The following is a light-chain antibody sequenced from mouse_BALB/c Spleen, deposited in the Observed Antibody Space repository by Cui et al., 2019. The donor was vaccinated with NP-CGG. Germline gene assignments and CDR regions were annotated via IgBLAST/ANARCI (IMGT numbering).Light chain of an antibody. Sequence: QAVVTQESALTTSPGETVTVTCHSSTGAVTTSNYANWVQEKPDHLFTGLIGGTNNRAPGVPARFSGSLMGDKAALTITGAQTEDEAIYFCALWYSNHWVFGGGTKLTVL. CDR3: ALWYSNHWV. V-gene: IGLV1*01. J-gene: IGLJ1*01. CDR2: GTN. CDR1: TGAVTTSNY.